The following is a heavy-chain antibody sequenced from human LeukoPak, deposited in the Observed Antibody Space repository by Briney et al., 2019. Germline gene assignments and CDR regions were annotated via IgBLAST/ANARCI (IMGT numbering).Heavy chain of an antibody. V-gene: IGHV1-2*02. J-gene: IGHJ5*02. CDR1: GYTFTGYY. CDR3: ARVRGGENWFDP. Sequence: ASVKVSCKASGYTFTGYYMHWVRQAPGQGLEWMGWINPNSGGTNYAQKFQGRVTMTRDTSISTAYMELSRLRSDDTAVYYCARVRGGENWFDPWGQGTLVAVPS. CDR2: INPNSGGT. D-gene: IGHD2-21*01.